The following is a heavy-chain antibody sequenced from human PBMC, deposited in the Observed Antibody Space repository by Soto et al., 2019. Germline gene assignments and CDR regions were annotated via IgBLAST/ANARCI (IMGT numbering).Heavy chain of an antibody. D-gene: IGHD2-15*01. CDR3: ARHERYCSGGSCYHY. CDR1: GGSISSYY. V-gene: IGHV4-59*08. J-gene: IGHJ4*02. Sequence: SETLSLTCAVSGGSISSYYWSWIRQSPGKGLEWIGYIYYSGSTNYNPSLKSRVTISVDTSKNQFSLKLSSVTAADTAVYYCARHERYCSGGSCYHYWGQGTLVTVSS. CDR2: IYYSGST.